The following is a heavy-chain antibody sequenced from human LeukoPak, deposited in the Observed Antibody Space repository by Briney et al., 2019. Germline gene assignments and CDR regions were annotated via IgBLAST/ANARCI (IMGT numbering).Heavy chain of an antibody. D-gene: IGHD3-9*01. CDR2: ISWNSGSI. CDR1: GFTFSSSA. CDR3: ARDSTYYDILTGYAGVSYFDY. Sequence: PGGSLRLSCAASGFTFSSSAMSWVRQAPGKGLEWVSGISWNSGSIDYADSVKGRFTISRDNAKNSLYLQMNSLRAEDTAVYYCARDSTYYDILTGYAGVSYFDYWGQGTLVTVSS. V-gene: IGHV3-23*01. J-gene: IGHJ4*02.